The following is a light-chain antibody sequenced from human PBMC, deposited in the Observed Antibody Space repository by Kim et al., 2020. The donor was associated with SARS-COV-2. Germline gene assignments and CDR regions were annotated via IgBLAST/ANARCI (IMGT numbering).Light chain of an antibody. V-gene: IGLV3-21*04. CDR3: QVWDSSSDHRVV. J-gene: IGLJ2*01. CDR2: YDS. Sequence: PGKTDRVSCGGNGIGSKSVHEYQRRSDQAPVLIIYYDSDRPSGIPERFSGSNSGNAATLTISRVEAGDEADYYCQVWDSSSDHRVVFGGGTQLTVL. CDR1: GIGSKS.